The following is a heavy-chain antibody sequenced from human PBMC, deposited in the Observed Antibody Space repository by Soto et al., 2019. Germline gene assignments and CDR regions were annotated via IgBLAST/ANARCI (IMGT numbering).Heavy chain of an antibody. V-gene: IGHV2-5*02. CDR2: IYWDDDK. Sequence: QITLKESGPPLVKPTQTLTLTCTVSGFSLSTRGMGVGWIRQPPGKALEWLALIYWDDDKRYSPSLKSRLTLTKDTFKNQVVLTMTNVDPVDTGTYYCARDSSGYYGMDVWGQGTTVTVSS. D-gene: IGHD6-6*01. J-gene: IGHJ6*02. CDR3: ARDSSGYYGMDV. CDR1: GFSLSTRGMG.